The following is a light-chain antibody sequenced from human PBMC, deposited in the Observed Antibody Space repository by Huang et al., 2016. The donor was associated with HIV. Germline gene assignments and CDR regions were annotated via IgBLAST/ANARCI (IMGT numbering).Light chain of an antibody. Sequence: DIVLTQSPDTLSLSPGQRASLFCRASHHIGSSLAWYQHKSGQAPRLLIYDAFNRATDIAARFSGSWSGTDFTLTISSLKVEDFAFYYCQQRSTLITFGQGTRLE. CDR1: HHIGSS. J-gene: IGKJ5*01. CDR3: QQRSTLIT. CDR2: DAF. V-gene: IGKV3-11*01.